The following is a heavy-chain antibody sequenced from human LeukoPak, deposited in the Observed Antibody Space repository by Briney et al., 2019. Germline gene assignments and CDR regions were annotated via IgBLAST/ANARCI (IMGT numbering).Heavy chain of an antibody. Sequence: PSETLSLTCAVSGGSISSSNWWSWVRQPPGKGLEWIGEIYHSGSTNYNPSLKSRVTISVDKSKNQFSLKLSSVTAADTAVYYCAREGDPDWPDYYDSSGFWSQGTLVTVSS. V-gene: IGHV4-4*02. CDR2: IYHSGST. CDR3: AREGDPDWPDYYDSSGF. D-gene: IGHD3-22*01. CDR1: GGSISSSNW. J-gene: IGHJ4*02.